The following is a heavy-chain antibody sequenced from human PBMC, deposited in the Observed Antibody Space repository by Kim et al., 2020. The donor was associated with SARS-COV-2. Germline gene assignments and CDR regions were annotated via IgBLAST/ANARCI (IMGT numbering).Heavy chain of an antibody. D-gene: IGHD3-9*01. V-gene: IGHV4-59*01. CDR1: GGSISSYY. CDR2: IYYSGST. Sequence: SETLSLTCTVSGGSISSYYWSWIRQTPGKGLEWIGYIYYSGSTNYNSSLKSRVTISVDTSKNQFFLKLSSVTAADTAVYYCARGPDILTGYYSLDYWGQGTLVTVSS. CDR3: ARGPDILTGYYSLDY. J-gene: IGHJ4*02.